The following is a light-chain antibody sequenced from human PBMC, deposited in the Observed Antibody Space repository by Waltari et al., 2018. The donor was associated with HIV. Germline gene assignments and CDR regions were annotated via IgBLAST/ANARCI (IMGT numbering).Light chain of an antibody. CDR2: RNN. V-gene: IGLV1-47*01. Sequence: QSVLTQPPSASGTPGQRVPISCSGNSSNIGSNYVYWSQQRPGTTPRLLIFRNNQSPSGVPDRFSGSKSGTSASLAISGLRSEDEADYFCATWDDSLSALWVFGGGTKLTVL. CDR1: SSNIGSNY. CDR3: ATWDDSLSALWV. J-gene: IGLJ3*02.